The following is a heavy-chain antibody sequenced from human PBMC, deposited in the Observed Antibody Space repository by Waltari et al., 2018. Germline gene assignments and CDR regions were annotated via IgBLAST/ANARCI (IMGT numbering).Heavy chain of an antibody. CDR1: GFTFSSYA. CDR2: IYSNGIT. CDR3: AKDRGSIWYGGFDY. D-gene: IGHD6-13*01. Sequence: EVRLLDSGGGLVQPGGFLRLPCGGPGFTFSSYAMSWVRQAPGKGLEWVSVIYSNGITYYRDSVKGRFTISRDNSKNTVYLQMNTLRAEDTALYYCAKDRGSIWYGGFDYWGQGTLVSVSS. J-gene: IGHJ4*02. V-gene: IGHV3-23*03.